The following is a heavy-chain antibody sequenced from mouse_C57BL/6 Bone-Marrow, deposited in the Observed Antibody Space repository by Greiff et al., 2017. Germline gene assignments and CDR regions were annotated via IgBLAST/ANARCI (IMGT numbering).Heavy chain of an antibody. CDR3: AREDDYDRGLAY. J-gene: IGHJ3*01. CDR2: IYPGDGDT. D-gene: IGHD2-4*01. CDR1: GYAFSSSW. V-gene: IGHV1-82*01. Sequence: QVQLQQSGPELVKPGASVKISCKASGYAFSSSWMNWVKQRPGKGLEWIGRIYPGDGDTNYHGKFKGQATLTADKSSSTAYMQLSSLTSEDSAVDFCAREDDYDRGLAYWGQGTPVTVSA.